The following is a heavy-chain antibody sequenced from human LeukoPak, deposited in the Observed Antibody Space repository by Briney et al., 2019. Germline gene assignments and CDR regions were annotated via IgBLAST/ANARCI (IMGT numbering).Heavy chain of an antibody. CDR2: ISGSGGST. CDR3: AKERLLTSQAYYYYGMDV. Sequence: PGGSLRLSCAASGFTVSSYAMSWVRQAPGKGLEWVSAISGSGGSTYYADSVKGRFTISRDNSKNTLYLQMNSLRAEDTAVYYCAKERLLTSQAYYYYGMDVWGQGTTVTVSS. J-gene: IGHJ6*02. V-gene: IGHV3-23*01. CDR1: GFTVSSYA. D-gene: IGHD2-21*01.